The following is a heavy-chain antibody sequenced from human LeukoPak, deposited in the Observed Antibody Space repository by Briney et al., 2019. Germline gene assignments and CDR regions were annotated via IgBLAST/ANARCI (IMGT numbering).Heavy chain of an antibody. D-gene: IGHD6-13*01. CDR1: GGSISSYY. V-gene: IGHV4-59*01. J-gene: IGHJ5*02. CDR2: IYYSGST. CDR3: ARERYSSSWYWFDP. Sequence: KTSETLSLTCTVSGGSISSYYWSWIRQPPGKGLEWIGYIYYSGSTTYNPSLKSRVTISVDTSKNQFSLKLSSVTAADTAVYYCARERYSSSWYWFDPWGQGTLVTVSS.